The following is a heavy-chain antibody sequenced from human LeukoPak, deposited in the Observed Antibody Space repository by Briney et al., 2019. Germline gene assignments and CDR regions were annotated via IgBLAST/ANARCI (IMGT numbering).Heavy chain of an antibody. CDR1: GYSFTNFD. V-gene: IGHV1-8*01. D-gene: IGHD6-19*01. CDR3: ARGPQWRGDYYYMDV. Sequence: GASVKVSCKASGYSFTNFDINWVRQATGQGLEWMGWMNPNSGNKGYAQKFQGRVTMTMNTSITTAYMELSSLRFEDTAVYYCARGPQWRGDYYYMDVWGRGTTVTVSS. CDR2: MNPNSGNK. J-gene: IGHJ6*03.